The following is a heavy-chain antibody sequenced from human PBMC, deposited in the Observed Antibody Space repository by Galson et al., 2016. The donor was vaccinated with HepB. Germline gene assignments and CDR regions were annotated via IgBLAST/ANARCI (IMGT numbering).Heavy chain of an antibody. Sequence: SLRLSCAASGFTFGDFYMSWIRQAPGKGLEFVAYISAHPNSIYYADSVQGRFTVSRDNAQNSLYLRMNSLRVDDTAVYFCARGYSGASTYWGQGTLVAVSS. V-gene: IGHV3-11*04. CDR3: ARGYSGASTY. J-gene: IGHJ4*02. CDR1: GFTFGDFY. CDR2: ISAHPNSI. D-gene: IGHD4-11*01.